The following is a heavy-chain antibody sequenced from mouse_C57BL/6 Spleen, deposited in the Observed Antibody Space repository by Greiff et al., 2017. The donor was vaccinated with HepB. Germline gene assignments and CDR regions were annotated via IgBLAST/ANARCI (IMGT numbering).Heavy chain of an antibody. CDR2: IDPSDSET. V-gene: IGHV1-52*01. CDR3: AKGGQLRPLYFDY. CDR1: GYTFTSYW. D-gene: IGHD3-2*02. J-gene: IGHJ2*01. Sequence: QVQLQQPGAELVRPGSSVKLSCKASGYTFTSYWMHWVKQRPIQGLEWIGNIDPSDSETHYNQKFKDKATLTVDKSSSTAYMQLSSLTSEDSAVYYCAKGGQLRPLYFDYWGQGTTLTVSS.